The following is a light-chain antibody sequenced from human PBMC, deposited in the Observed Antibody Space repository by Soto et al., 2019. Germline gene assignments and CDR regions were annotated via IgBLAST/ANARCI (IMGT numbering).Light chain of an antibody. CDR2: KTS. Sequence: DIQLTQPPSTLSASVGDRVTITCRASQSISSWLAWYQQKPGKAPKFLIYKTSNLESGVPSRFSGSGSGTEFTLTSSSLQPDDFATYYCQYYNNYCWTFGQGTKVEIK. J-gene: IGKJ1*01. V-gene: IGKV1-5*03. CDR3: QYYNNYCWT. CDR1: QSISSW.